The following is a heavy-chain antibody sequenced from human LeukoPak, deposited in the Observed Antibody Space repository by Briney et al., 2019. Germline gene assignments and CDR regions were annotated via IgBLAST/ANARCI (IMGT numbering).Heavy chain of an antibody. Sequence: PGGSLSLSCAASGFSFSTHWMHWVRQAPGKGMVCVAQINSDGSRTSYADSVKGRFTISRDNAKNTLYLEMISLRAEDTAVYYCGSLTVVARDHWGQGTLVTVSS. CDR3: GSLTVVARDH. J-gene: IGHJ4*02. V-gene: IGHV3-74*01. D-gene: IGHD3-22*01. CDR2: INSDGSRT. CDR1: GFSFSTHW.